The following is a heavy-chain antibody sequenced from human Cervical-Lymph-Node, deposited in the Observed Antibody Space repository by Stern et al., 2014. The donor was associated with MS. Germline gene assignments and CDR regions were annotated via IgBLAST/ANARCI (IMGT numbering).Heavy chain of an antibody. CDR1: YDSISSYY. V-gene: IGHV4-59*01. D-gene: IGHD3-22*01. CDR3: ARAFSDYHDSTPGY. CDR2: INYRRNP. J-gene: IGHJ4*02. Sequence: VQLVESGPGLVKPSETLSLTCTVSYDSISSYYWTWLRQPPGKGLEWIGYINYRRNPNYNPALKSRVTISVDTSKNQFSLKLTSVTAADTAVYYCARAFSDYHDSTPGYWGQGTLVTGSS.